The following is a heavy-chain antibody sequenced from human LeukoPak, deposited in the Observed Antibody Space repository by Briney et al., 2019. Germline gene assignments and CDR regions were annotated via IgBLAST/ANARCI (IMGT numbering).Heavy chain of an antibody. J-gene: IGHJ5*02. Sequence: KPSETLSLTCAVYGGSFSGYYWSWIRQPPGKGLEWIGEINHSGSTNYNPSLKRRVTISVDTSKNQFSLKLSSVTAADTAVYYCARHGIYYGLGSSYGLPNWFDPWGQGTLVTVSS. CDR1: GGSFSGYY. D-gene: IGHD3-10*01. CDR3: ARHGIYYGLGSSYGLPNWFDP. V-gene: IGHV4-34*01. CDR2: INHSGST.